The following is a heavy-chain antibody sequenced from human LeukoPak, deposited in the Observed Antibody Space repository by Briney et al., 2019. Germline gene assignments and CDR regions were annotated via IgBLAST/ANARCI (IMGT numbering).Heavy chain of an antibody. J-gene: IGHJ4*02. Sequence: GGSLRLSCAASGFTFSDYYMSWIRQAPGKGLEWVSYISSSGNTTYHADSVKGRFTISRDNAENSLYLQMSSLRAEDTAVYYCARDGGSSWYFDYWGQGTLVTVSS. CDR2: ISSSGNTT. V-gene: IGHV3-11*04. CDR1: GFTFSDYY. CDR3: ARDGGSSWYFDY. D-gene: IGHD6-13*01.